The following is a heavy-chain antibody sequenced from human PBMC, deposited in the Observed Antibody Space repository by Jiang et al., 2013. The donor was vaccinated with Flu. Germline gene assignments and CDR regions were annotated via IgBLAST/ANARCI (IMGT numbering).Heavy chain of an antibody. J-gene: IGHJ4*02. V-gene: IGHV3-23*01. D-gene: IGHD1-26*01. CDR3: AKDLSKGPGSGFGLPTELGY. CDR2: ST. Sequence: STYYADSVKGRFTISRDNSKNTLYLQMNSLRAEDTAVYYCAKDLSKGPGSGFGLPTELGYWGQGTLVTVSS.